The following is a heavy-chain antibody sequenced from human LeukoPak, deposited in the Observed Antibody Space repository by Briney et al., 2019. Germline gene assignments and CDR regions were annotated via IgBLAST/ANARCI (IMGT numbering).Heavy chain of an antibody. J-gene: IGHJ6*02. Sequence: ASVKVSCKASGYTFTSYDINWVRQATGQGLEWMGWMNPNSGNTGCAQKFQGRVTMTRNTSISTAYMELSSLRSEDTAVYYCARGLRYYYGMDVWGQGTTVTVSS. D-gene: IGHD4-17*01. CDR2: MNPNSGNT. CDR3: ARGLRYYYGMDV. V-gene: IGHV1-8*01. CDR1: GYTFTSYD.